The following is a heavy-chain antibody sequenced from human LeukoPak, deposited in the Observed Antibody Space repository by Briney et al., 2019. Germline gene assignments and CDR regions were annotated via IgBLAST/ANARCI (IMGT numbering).Heavy chain of an antibody. Sequence: SETLSLTCTVSGGSISSSSYYWGWIRQPPWKGLEWIGSIYYSGSTYYNPSLKSRVTISVDTSKNQFSLKLSSVTAADTAVYYCASIPVTTYYFDYWGQGTLVTVSS. CDR2: IYYSGST. CDR1: GGSISSSSYY. V-gene: IGHV4-39*01. J-gene: IGHJ4*02. D-gene: IGHD4-17*01. CDR3: ASIPVTTYYFDY.